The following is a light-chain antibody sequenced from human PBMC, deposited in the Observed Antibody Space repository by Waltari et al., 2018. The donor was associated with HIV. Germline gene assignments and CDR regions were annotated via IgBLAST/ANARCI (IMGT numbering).Light chain of an antibody. J-gene: IGLJ2*01. V-gene: IGLV2-14*01. CDR3: ASYTRQISVA. CDR1: SDDIGAYNH. Sequence: QSALTQPASVSGSPGPSIPITCTGTSDDIGAYNHVSCYQQYPNGSPKLLIFEVRNRPSGVSGRFSASKSGNTASLTITGLQSDDEADYYCASYTRQISVAFGGGTRVTV. CDR2: EVR.